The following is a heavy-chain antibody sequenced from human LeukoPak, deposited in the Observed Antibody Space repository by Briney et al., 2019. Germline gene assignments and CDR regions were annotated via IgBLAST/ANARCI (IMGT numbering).Heavy chain of an antibody. J-gene: IGHJ4*02. V-gene: IGHV2-70*01. CDR3: PRILRYYDSSGYYYYFDY. CDR2: HDCDDDK. CDR1: GFSLRASGMC. D-gene: IGHD3-22*01. Sequence: SGPTLVKPTQTFTLTCSFFGFSLRASGMCLGWIGQPPAKALGRLAAHDCDDDKSYSTSLKTRLTISKDTSKNQVVLTMTNMDPADTATYYCPRILRYYDSSGYYYYFDYWGQGTLVTDSS.